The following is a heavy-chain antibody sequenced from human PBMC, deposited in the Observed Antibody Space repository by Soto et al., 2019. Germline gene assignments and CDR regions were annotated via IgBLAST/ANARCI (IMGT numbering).Heavy chain of an antibody. CDR1: GFTFSTYA. V-gene: IGHV3-23*01. CDR2: IIGSGGST. J-gene: IGHJ4*02. D-gene: IGHD5-12*01. CDR3: ARVPLYILVATISIDY. Sequence: PGGSLRLSCAASGFTFSTYAMSSVRQAPGKGLEWVSAIIGSGGSTYYADSVKGRFTSSRDNSKNTLYLQMNSLRAEDTAVYYCARVPLYILVATISIDYWGQGTLVTVSS.